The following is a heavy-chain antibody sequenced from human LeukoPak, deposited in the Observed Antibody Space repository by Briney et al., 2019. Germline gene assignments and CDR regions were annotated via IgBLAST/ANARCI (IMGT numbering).Heavy chain of an antibody. D-gene: IGHD3-10*01. CDR3: ARHFAYYYGSGSYYNVWWFDP. V-gene: IGHV4-59*08. Sequence: SETLSLTCTVSGASISSDYWNWIRQPPGKGLEWIGYIHYTGTTNYNPSLKSRVTISVDTSKTQFSLKLSSVTAADTAVYYCARHFAYYYGSGSYYNVWWFDPWGQGTLVTVSS. J-gene: IGHJ5*02. CDR1: GASISSDY. CDR2: IHYTGTT.